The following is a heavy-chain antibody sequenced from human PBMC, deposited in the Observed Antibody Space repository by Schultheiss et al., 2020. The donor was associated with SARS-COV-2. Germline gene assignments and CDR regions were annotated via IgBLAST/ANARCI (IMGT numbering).Heavy chain of an antibody. J-gene: IGHJ4*02. V-gene: IGHV3-15*01. D-gene: IGHD3-3*01. Sequence: GGSLRLSCAASGFTFSSYSMNWVRQAPGKGLEWVGRIKSKTDGGTTDYAAPVKGRFTISRDDSKNTLYLQMNSLRAEDTAVYYCARASPLADFWSGYYPWGQGTLVTVSS. CDR3: ARASPLADFWSGYYP. CDR2: IKSKTDGGTT. CDR1: GFTFSSYS.